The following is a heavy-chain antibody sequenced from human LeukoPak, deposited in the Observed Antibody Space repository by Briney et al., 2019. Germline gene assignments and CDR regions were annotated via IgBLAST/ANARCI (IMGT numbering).Heavy chain of an antibody. Sequence: GRSLRLSCAASGFTFSSYAMHWVRQAPGKGLEWVAVISYDGSNKYYADSVKGRFTISRDNSKNTLYLQMNSLRAEDTAVYYCGRILGRFYYDSGVYPPPRGFDYGGGGPLVPVP. CDR2: ISYDGSNK. CDR3: GRILGRFYYDSGVYPPPRGFDY. V-gene: IGHV3-30-3*01. J-gene: IGHJ4*02. CDR1: GFTFSSYA. D-gene: IGHD3-22*01.